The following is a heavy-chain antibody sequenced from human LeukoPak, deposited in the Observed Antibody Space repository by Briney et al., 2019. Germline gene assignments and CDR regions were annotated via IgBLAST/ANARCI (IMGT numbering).Heavy chain of an antibody. Sequence: GESLKISCKGSGYSFPSYWITWVRPMRGKGLEWMWRIDPSDSYTNYSPSFQGHVTISADKSISTAYLQWSSLKASDTAMYYCARSYSGYDYLDYWGQGTLVTVSS. CDR2: IDPSDSYT. V-gene: IGHV5-10-1*01. CDR1: GYSFPSYW. D-gene: IGHD5-12*01. J-gene: IGHJ4*02. CDR3: ARSYSGYDYLDY.